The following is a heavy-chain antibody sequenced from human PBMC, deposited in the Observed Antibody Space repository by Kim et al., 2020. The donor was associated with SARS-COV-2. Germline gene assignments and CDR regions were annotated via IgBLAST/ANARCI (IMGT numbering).Heavy chain of an antibody. D-gene: IGHD6-13*01. Sequence: ASVKVSCKASGYTFITYYMHWVRQAPGQGLEWMGVINPSGGSTSYAQKFQGRVTMTRDTYTSTVHMELSRLRSDDTAVYYCARDRSSSWYEAGDYWGQGTLVTVSS. CDR3: ARDRSSSWYEAGDY. V-gene: IGHV1-46*01. CDR2: INPSGGST. CDR1: GYTFITYY. J-gene: IGHJ4*02.